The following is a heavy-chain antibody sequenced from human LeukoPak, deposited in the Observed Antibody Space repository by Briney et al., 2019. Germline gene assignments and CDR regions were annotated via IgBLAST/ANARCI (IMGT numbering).Heavy chain of an antibody. CDR1: GGTFSSYA. CDR2: IIPIFGTA. J-gene: IGHJ6*03. CDR3: ARCPKSDYYYMDV. V-gene: IGHV1-69*06. Sequence: ASVKVSCKASGGTFSSYAISWVRQAPGQGLEWMGGIIPIFGTANYAQKFQGRVTITADKSTSTAYMELSSLRSEDTAVYYCARCPKSDYYYMDVWGKGTTVTISS.